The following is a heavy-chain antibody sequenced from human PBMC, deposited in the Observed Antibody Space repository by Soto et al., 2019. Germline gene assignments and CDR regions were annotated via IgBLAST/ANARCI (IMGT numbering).Heavy chain of an antibody. CDR3: ARGAGEADYGDYDWFDP. D-gene: IGHD4-17*01. V-gene: IGHV4-59*01. CDR1: GGSISSYY. CDR2: IYYSGST. J-gene: IGHJ5*02. Sequence: SETLSLTCTVSGGSISSYYWSWIRQPPGKGLEWIGYIYYSGSTNYNPSLKSRVTISVDTSKNQFSLKLSSVTAADTAVYYCARGAGEADYGDYDWFDPWGQGTLVTVSS.